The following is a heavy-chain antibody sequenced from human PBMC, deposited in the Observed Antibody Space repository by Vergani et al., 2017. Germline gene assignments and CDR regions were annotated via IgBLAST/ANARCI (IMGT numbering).Heavy chain of an antibody. CDR1: GYTFTGYY. J-gene: IGHJ5*02. Sequence: QVQLVQSGAEVKKPGASVKVSCKASGYTFTGYYMHWVRQAPGQGLEWMGWINPNSGGTNYAQKFQGRVTMTRDTSISTAYMELSRLRSEDTAVYYCARDKGEGQLELHWFDPWGQGTLVTVSS. CDR3: ARDKGEGQLELHWFDP. D-gene: IGHD1-7*01. V-gene: IGHV1-2*02. CDR2: INPNSGGT.